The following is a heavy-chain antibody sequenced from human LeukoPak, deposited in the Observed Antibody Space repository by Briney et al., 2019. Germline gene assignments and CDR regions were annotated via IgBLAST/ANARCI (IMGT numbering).Heavy chain of an antibody. CDR1: GFTFRSYW. Sequence: GGSLRLSCVASGFTFRSYWMTWVRQAPGKGLEWVANIKQNGHEESYIDSVKGRFTISRDDAENSLYLQMNSLRAEDTAVYYCARDFQNIAGEFWGQGTLVTVSS. D-gene: IGHD6-13*01. CDR2: IKQNGHEE. J-gene: IGHJ4*02. V-gene: IGHV3-7*01. CDR3: ARDFQNIAGEF.